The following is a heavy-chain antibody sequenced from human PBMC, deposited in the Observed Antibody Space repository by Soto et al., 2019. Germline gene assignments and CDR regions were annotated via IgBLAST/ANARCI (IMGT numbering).Heavy chain of an antibody. Sequence: PGGSLRLSCAASGFTFSSYGMHWVRQAPGKGLEWVAVIWYDGSNKYYADSVKGRFTISRDNSKNTLYLQMNSLRAEDTAVYYCARENWNDVYFDYWGQGTLVTVSS. CDR3: ARENWNDVYFDY. V-gene: IGHV3-33*01. CDR1: GFTFSSYG. J-gene: IGHJ4*02. CDR2: IWYDGSNK. D-gene: IGHD1-1*01.